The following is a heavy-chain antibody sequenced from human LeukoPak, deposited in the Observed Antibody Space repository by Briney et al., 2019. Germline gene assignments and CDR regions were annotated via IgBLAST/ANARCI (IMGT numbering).Heavy chain of an antibody. Sequence: ASVKVSCKASGYTFTSYGISWVRQAPGQGREWMGWISAYNGNTNYAQKHPGRVTMTTDTSTSTAYMELRSLRSDDTAVYYCARRVAYYDILTGSPFDYWGQGTLVTVSS. D-gene: IGHD3-9*01. J-gene: IGHJ4*02. CDR3: ARRVAYYDILTGSPFDY. V-gene: IGHV1-18*01. CDR2: ISAYNGNT. CDR1: GYTFTSYG.